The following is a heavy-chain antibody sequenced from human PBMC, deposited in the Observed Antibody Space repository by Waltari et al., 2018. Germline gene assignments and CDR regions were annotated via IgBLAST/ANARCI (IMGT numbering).Heavy chain of an antibody. CDR3: ARGVRGGYGHFDY. J-gene: IGHJ4*02. D-gene: IGHD2-15*01. V-gene: IGHV3-21*01. Sequence: EVQLVEAGGGLVKPGGYLRRAGAAAGFTFSSYSMNWGGQAPGKGLEWVSSISSSSSYIYYADSVKGRFTISRDNAKNSLYLQMNSLRAEDTAVYYCARGVRGGYGHFDYWGQGTLVTVSS. CDR1: GFTFSSYS. CDR2: ISSSSSYI.